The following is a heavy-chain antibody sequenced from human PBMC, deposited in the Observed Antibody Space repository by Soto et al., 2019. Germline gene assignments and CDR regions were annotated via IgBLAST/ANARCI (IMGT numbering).Heavy chain of an antibody. Sequence: PSVKVPCKTSGDTFTDSSMHCVRQAPGQGLEWMGWINLNSGDTNYAEKFRGRVTMTRDTSIITAYMELTRLKSDDTAVYYCARDLGGYDLYGPDTWGQGTLVTVSS. D-gene: IGHD5-12*01. CDR3: ARDLGGYDLYGPDT. J-gene: IGHJ5*02. CDR2: INLNSGDT. V-gene: IGHV1-2*02. CDR1: GDTFTDSS.